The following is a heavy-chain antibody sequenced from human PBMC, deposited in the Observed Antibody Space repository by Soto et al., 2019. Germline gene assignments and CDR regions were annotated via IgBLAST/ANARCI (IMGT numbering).Heavy chain of an antibody. Sequence: PGGSRRLSWAASGFTFSRFVIHWVRQAPGKGLGWVAVISHDGRSKFYGDSVKGRFTVSRDNSKNILSLEMNSLRAEDTAVYYCAKDRGYCDSSSCYLGHAFDVWGQGTMVTVSS. CDR2: ISHDGRSK. D-gene: IGHD2-2*01. J-gene: IGHJ3*01. CDR3: AKDRGYCDSSSCYLGHAFDV. CDR1: GFTFSRFV. V-gene: IGHV3-30*18.